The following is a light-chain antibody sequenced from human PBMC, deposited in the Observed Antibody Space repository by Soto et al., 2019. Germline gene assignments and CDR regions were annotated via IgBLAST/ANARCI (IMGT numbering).Light chain of an antibody. CDR3: QQSDT. V-gene: IGKV3-20*01. J-gene: IGKJ5*01. Sequence: EIVLTQSPGILSLSPGARASLSCRASQSVSSNYLAWFQQKPGQAPRLLSSYPSSRATGIPDRFRGSGSGTDFTLTISRLEHEDFAVYYCQQSDTFGQGTRLEIK. CDR1: QSVSSNY. CDR2: YPS.